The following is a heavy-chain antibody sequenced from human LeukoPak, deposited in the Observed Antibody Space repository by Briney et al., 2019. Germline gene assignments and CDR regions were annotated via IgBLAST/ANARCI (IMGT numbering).Heavy chain of an antibody. CDR3: ARDKFGDGYNPADY. J-gene: IGHJ4*02. CDR2: IYYSGST. D-gene: IGHD5-24*01. V-gene: IGHV4-59*01. Sequence: SETLSLTCTVSGGSISSYYWSWIRQPPGKGLEWIGYIYYSGSTNYNPSLKNRVTISVDTSKNQFSLKLSSVTAADTAVYYCARDKFGDGYNPADYWGQGTLVTVSS. CDR1: GGSISSYY.